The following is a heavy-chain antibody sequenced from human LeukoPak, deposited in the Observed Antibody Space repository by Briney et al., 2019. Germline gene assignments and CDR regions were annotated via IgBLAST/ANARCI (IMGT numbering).Heavy chain of an antibody. CDR3: TRDMKNSYFFDY. Sequence: PGGSLRLSCAASGFTFSSYSMNWVRQAPGKGLEWVSSISSSSSYIYYADSVKGRFTISRDNAKNSLYLQMNSLRAEDTAFYYCTRDMKNSYFFDYWGQGTLVTVSS. CDR2: ISSSSSYI. V-gene: IGHV3-21*04. D-gene: IGHD4-23*01. J-gene: IGHJ4*02. CDR1: GFTFSSYS.